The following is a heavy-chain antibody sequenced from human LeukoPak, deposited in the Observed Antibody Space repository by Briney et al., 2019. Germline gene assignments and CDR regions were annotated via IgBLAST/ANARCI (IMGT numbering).Heavy chain of an antibody. CDR3: AKDRTPDSSGCLDP. J-gene: IGHJ5*02. CDR1: GFTFDDYA. Sequence: GGSLRLSCAASGFTFDDYAMHWVRQAPGKGLEWVSLISWDGGSTYYADSVKGRFTISRDNSKNSLYLQMNSLRAEDTALYYCAKDRTPDSSGCLDPWGQGTLVTVSS. CDR2: ISWDGGST. D-gene: IGHD6-19*01. V-gene: IGHV3-43D*03.